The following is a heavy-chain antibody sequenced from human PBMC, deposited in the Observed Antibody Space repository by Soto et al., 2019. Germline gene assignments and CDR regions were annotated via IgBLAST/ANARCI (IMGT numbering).Heavy chain of an antibody. CDR2: MTPHSGNK. J-gene: IGHJ5*02. Sequence: QLQLVQYGAEVKKPGASVKVSCKASGYTLTSYDINWVRQATGQGLEWLGWMTPHSGNKGYEQKFQGGVTRTRNTPISTAYMERSSLRAEDTAGYYCARGRVAARPRWFDPWGQGTLVTVSP. D-gene: IGHD6-6*01. CDR1: GYTLTSYD. V-gene: IGHV1-8*01. CDR3: ARGRVAARPRWFDP.